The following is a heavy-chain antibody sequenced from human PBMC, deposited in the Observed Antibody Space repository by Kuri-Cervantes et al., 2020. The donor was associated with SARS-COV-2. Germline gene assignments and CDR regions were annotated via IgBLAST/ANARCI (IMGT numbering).Heavy chain of an antibody. J-gene: IGHJ6*02. D-gene: IGHD3-10*01. CDR2: INPNSGGT. CDR1: GYTFSDYSNYY. Sequence: ASVKVSCKASGYTFSDYSNYYMYWVRQAPGQGLEWVGWINPNSGGTNYAQNFQGWVTMTRDTSISTAYMELSRLRSDDTAVYYCARGMVRGIIQYYYYAMDAWGQGTTVTVSS. V-gene: IGHV1-2*04. CDR3: ARGMVRGIIQYYYYAMDA.